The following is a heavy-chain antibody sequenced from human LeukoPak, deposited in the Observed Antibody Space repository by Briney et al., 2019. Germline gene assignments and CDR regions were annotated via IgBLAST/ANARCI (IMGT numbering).Heavy chain of an antibody. Sequence: GGSLRLSCAASGFTFDDYGMSWVRQAPGKGPEWVSGINWNAGSTYYADSVKGRFTISRDKAKNSLYLQMNSLRAEDTAVYYCAGRSGSGDYFDYWGQGTLVTVSS. CDR2: INWNAGST. V-gene: IGHV3-20*04. CDR3: AGRSGSGDYFDY. CDR1: GFTFDDYG. D-gene: IGHD4-17*01. J-gene: IGHJ4*02.